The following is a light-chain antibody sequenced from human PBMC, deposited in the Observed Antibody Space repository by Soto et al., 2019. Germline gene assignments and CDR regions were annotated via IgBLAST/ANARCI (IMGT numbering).Light chain of an antibody. V-gene: IGKV1-5*01. J-gene: IGKJ3*01. CDR1: QSISSW. Sequence: DIQMTQSPSTLSASVGDRVTITCRASQSISSWLAWYQQKPGKAPKLLIYDASSLESGVPSRFSGSGSATEFTLTISSLQSEHFAVYYCHQYNSWPLYFGPGTKVDI. CDR2: DAS. CDR3: HQYNSWPLY.